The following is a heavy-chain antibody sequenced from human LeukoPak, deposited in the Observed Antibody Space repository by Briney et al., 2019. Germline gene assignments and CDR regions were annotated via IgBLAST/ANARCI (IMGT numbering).Heavy chain of an antibody. J-gene: IGHJ5*02. V-gene: IGHV4-38-2*02. CDR3: ARGAGDYYDSREISWFDP. Sequence: KASETLSLTCTVSGYSISSGYYWGWIRQPPGKGLEWIGNIYHTGSTSYSPSLKSRVTISLDTSKNQFSLKNQFSLKLTSVTAADTAMYYCARGAGDYYDSREISWFDPWGQGTLVTVSS. CDR1: GYSISSGYY. D-gene: IGHD3-22*01. CDR2: IYHTGST.